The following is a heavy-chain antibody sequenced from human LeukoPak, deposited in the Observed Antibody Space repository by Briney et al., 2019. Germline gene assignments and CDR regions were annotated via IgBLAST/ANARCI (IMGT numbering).Heavy chain of an antibody. J-gene: IGHJ4*02. D-gene: IGHD6-6*01. Sequence: PGGSLRLSCAASGFIFSSYSMNWVRQAPGKGLEWVSSISSSSSYVYYAESVKGRFTISRDNAKNSLYLQVNNLRAEDTAVYYCARGPNSNWSGLDFWGQGTLLTVSS. V-gene: IGHV3-21*01. CDR3: ARGPNSNWSGLDF. CDR2: ISSSSSYV. CDR1: GFIFSSYS.